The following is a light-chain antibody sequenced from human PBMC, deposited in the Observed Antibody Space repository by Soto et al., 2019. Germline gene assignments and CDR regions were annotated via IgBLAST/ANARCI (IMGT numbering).Light chain of an antibody. CDR3: SSFTSSDTRV. CDR2: EVS. J-gene: IGLJ3*02. Sequence: QSALTQPPSVSGSPGQSVTISCTGTSSDVGRYDRVSWYQQPSGTAPKLIIYEVSNRPSGVPDRFSGSKSGNTASLTISGLQAEDEADYHSSSFTSSDTRVFGGGTKLTVL. V-gene: IGLV2-18*02. CDR1: SSDVGRYDR.